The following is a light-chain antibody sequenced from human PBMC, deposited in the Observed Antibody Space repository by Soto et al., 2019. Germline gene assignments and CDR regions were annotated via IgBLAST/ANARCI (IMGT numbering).Light chain of an antibody. V-gene: IGKV1-9*01. J-gene: IGKJ1*01. Sequence: DIQLTQSPSFLSASVGDRVTITCRASRAIDTYLAWYQQKPGKAPKLLIYAASSLQSGVPSSFSGSGSGTEFSITISSLQPEDFATYYCQHLNGYPRTFGQGTKVEIK. CDR3: QHLNGYPRT. CDR1: RAIDTY. CDR2: AAS.